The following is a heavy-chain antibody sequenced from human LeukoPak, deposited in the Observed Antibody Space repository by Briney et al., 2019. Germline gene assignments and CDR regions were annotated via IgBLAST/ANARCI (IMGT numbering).Heavy chain of an antibody. CDR1: GFTFSDYY. Sequence: GGSLRLSCAASGFTFSDYYMSWIRQAPGKGLEWVSYISSSGSTIYYADSVKGRFTISRYNAKNSLHLQMNSLRAEDTAVYYCARFLAVAGINFDYWGQGTLVTVS. D-gene: IGHD6-19*01. CDR3: ARFLAVAGINFDY. V-gene: IGHV3-11*01. J-gene: IGHJ4*02. CDR2: ISSSGSTI.